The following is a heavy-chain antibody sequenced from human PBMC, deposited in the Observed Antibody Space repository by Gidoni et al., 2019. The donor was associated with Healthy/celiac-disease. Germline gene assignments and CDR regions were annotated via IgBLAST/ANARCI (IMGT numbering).Heavy chain of an antibody. CDR1: GYTFTGYY. V-gene: IGHV1-2*02. J-gene: IGHJ4*02. Sequence: QVQLVQSGAEVKKPGASVKVSCKASGYTFTGYYMHWVRQAPGQGLEWMGWINPNSGGTNYAQKVQGRVTMTRDTSISTAYMELSRLRSDDTAVYYCARDLSGYAFDYWGQGTLVTVSS. CDR2: INPNSGGT. CDR3: ARDLSGYAFDY. D-gene: IGHD5-12*01.